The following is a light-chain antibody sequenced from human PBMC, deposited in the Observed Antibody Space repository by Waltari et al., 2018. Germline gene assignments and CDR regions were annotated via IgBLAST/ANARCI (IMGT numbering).Light chain of an antibody. Sequence: EIVLTQSPATLSLSPGERATLSCRASQSVSSYLAWYQQKPGQAPRPLIYDASNRATGIPARFSGSGSGTDFTLTISSLEPEDFAVYYCQQRSNWPPVAITFGQGTRLEIK. CDR3: QQRSNWPPVAIT. CDR2: DAS. V-gene: IGKV3-11*01. CDR1: QSVSSY. J-gene: IGKJ5*01.